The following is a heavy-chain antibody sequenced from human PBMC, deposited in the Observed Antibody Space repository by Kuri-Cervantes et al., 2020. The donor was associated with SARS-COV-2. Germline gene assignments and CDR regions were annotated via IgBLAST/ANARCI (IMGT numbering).Heavy chain of an antibody. CDR2: ISSSSYI. CDR3: TTDTPLSQHYDFWSGYHYGMDV. Sequence: GESLKISCAASGFTFSSYSMNWVRQAPGKGLEWVSSISSSSYIYYADSVKGRFTISRDNAKNSLYLQMNSLRAEDTAVYYCTTDTPLSQHYDFWSGYHYGMDVWGQGTTVTVSS. V-gene: IGHV3-21*03. J-gene: IGHJ6*02. CDR1: GFTFSSYS. D-gene: IGHD3-3*01.